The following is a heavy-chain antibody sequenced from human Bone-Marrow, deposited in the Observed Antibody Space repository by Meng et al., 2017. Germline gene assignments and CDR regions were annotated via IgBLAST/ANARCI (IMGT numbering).Heavy chain of an antibody. Sequence: HLQWQERVPGLGKPSETLSTNCTVSGGSISSSSYYWGWTRQPPGKGLEWIGSIYYSGSTNYNPSLKSRVTISVDKSKNQFSLKLSSVTAADTAVYYCARPDYGDYLYYFDYWGQGALVTVSS. CDR2: IYYSGST. V-gene: IGHV4-39*07. D-gene: IGHD4-17*01. CDR1: GGSISSSSYY. J-gene: IGHJ4*02. CDR3: ARPDYGDYLYYFDY.